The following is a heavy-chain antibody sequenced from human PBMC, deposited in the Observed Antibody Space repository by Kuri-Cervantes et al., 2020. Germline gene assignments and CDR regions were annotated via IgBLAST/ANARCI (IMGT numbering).Heavy chain of an antibody. CDR3: ARVDSGSYWGGFDP. Sequence: GESLKISCAASGFTFSSYAMHWVRQAPGKGLEWVAVISYDGSNKYYADSVKGRFTISRDNSKNTLYLQMNSLRAEDTAVYYCARVDSGSYWGGFDPWGQGTLVTVSS. CDR1: GFTFSSYA. CDR2: ISYDGSNK. V-gene: IGHV3-30-3*01. D-gene: IGHD1-26*01. J-gene: IGHJ5*02.